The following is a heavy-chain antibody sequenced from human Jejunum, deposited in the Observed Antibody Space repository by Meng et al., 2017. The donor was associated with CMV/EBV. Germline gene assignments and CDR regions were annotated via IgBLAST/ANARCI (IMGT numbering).Heavy chain of an antibody. J-gene: IGHJ4*03. CDR1: FRFSDSA. CDR3: ARDTRPDIVVVTGASDL. D-gene: IGHD2-21*01. Sequence: FRFSDSAMHWVSKAPGKGLEGVAVIYYDGSNKYSADSVKGRFTISRDNTKNTVYLQMNSLRGDDTAVYYCARDTRPDIVVVTGASDLWGQGTMVTVSS. V-gene: IGHV3-30-3*01. CDR2: IYYDGSNK.